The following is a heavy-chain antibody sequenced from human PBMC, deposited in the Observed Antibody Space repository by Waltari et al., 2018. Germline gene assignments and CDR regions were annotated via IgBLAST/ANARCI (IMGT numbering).Heavy chain of an antibody. V-gene: IGHV3-30-3*01. CDR1: GFTFSSYA. Sequence: QVQLVESGGGVVQPGRSLRLSCAASGFTFSSYAMHWVRQAPGKGLEWGAVISYDGSNKYYADSVKGRFTISRDNAKNTLYLQMNSLRAEDTAVYYCARGFPAGRGYFDYWGQGTLVTVSS. J-gene: IGHJ4*02. CDR2: ISYDGSNK. D-gene: IGHD1-1*01. CDR3: ARGFPAGRGYFDY.